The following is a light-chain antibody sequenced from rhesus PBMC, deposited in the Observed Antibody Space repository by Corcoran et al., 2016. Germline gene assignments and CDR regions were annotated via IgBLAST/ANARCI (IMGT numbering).Light chain of an antibody. V-gene: IGKV1-22*01. Sequence: DIQMTQSPSSLSASVGDTVTITCRASQSIASWLDWYQQKPGKAPKLLIYKASSLQSGVPSRFSGRGFGTDFTLTISSLQPEDFATYYCLQFSSSTWTFGQGTKVEIK. CDR1: QSIASW. CDR3: LQFSSSTWT. J-gene: IGKJ1*01. CDR2: KAS.